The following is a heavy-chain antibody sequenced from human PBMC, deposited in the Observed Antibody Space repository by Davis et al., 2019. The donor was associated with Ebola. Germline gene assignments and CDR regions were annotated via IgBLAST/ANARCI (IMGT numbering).Heavy chain of an antibody. J-gene: IGHJ3*02. D-gene: IGHD5-12*01. CDR3: ARGWLRKSFDI. CDR2: TYYYRSKWYI. V-gene: IGHV6-1*01. Sequence: HSQTLSLPRVISGDRVPGNNRAWNRLRQSPSRGLEWLGRTYYYRSKWYIDYAESVRGRIIINPDTSKNQLSLQVNSVIPEDTAVYYCARGWLRKSFDIWGQGTMVTVSS. CDR1: GDRVPGNNRA.